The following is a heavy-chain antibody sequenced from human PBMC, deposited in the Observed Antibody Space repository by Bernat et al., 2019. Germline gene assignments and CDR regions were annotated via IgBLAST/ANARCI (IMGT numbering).Heavy chain of an antibody. Sequence: EVQLVESGGGLVQPGGSLRLSCAASGFTFSTYSMNWVRQAPGKGLEWVSYISTSSSTIYYADSVKGRFTISRDNAKNSLYLQMNSLRADDTAVYYCARTFGERKMYYYGMDVWGQGTTVTVSS. CDR2: ISTSSSTI. J-gene: IGHJ6*02. D-gene: IGHD3-10*01. CDR1: GFTFSTYS. V-gene: IGHV3-48*01. CDR3: ARTFGERKMYYYGMDV.